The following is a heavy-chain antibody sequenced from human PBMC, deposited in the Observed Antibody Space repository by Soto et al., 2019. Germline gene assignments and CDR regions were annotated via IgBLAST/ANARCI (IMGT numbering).Heavy chain of an antibody. CDR2: INAGNGNT. Sequence: ASVKVSCKASGYTFTSYAMHWVRQAPGQRLEWMGWINAGNGNTKYSQKFQGRVTITRDTSASTAYMELSSLRSEDTAVYYCARDRISSSWYFYWGQGTLVTVSS. V-gene: IGHV1-3*01. J-gene: IGHJ4*02. D-gene: IGHD6-13*01. CDR1: GYTFTSYA. CDR3: ARDRISSSWYFY.